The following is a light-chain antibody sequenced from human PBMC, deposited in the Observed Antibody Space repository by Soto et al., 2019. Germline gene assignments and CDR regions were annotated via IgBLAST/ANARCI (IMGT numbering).Light chain of an antibody. CDR3: QVWDTRSDHVV. CDR1: NIGTKS. Sequence: SYELTQPPSVSVAPGKTATITCGGNNIGTKSVHWYQQKPGQAPVVVIYHNSDRPSGIPERFSGSNSGNTATLTISRVEAEDEADYFCQVWDTRSDHVVFGGGTKLTVL. J-gene: IGLJ3*02. V-gene: IGLV3-21*04. CDR2: HNS.